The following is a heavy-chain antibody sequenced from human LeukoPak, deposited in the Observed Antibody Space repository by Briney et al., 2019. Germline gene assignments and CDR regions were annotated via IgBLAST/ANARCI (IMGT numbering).Heavy chain of an antibody. CDR3: ARDRDSIVGATTFWFDP. V-gene: IGHV3-33*01. D-gene: IGHD1-26*01. CDR2: IWYDGSNK. CDR1: GFTFSSYG. J-gene: IGHJ5*02. Sequence: GGSLRLSCAASGFTFSSYGMHWVRQAPVKGLEWVAVIWYDGSNKYYADSVKGRFTISRDNSKNTLYLQMNSLRAEDTAVYYCARDRDSIVGATTFWFDPWGQGTLVTVSS.